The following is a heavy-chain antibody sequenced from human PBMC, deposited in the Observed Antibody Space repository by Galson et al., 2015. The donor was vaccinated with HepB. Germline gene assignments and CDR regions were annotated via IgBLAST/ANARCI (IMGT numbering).Heavy chain of an antibody. J-gene: IGHJ4*02. V-gene: IGHV1-18*04. CDR1: GYTFTSYG. D-gene: IGHD3-22*01. CDR2: TSAYNGNT. CDR3: ARDGPPQYDSSGRPDY. Sequence: SVKVSCKASGYTFTSYGISWVRQAPGQGLEWMGWTSAYNGNTNYAQKLQGRVTMTTDTSTSTAYMELRSLRSDDTAVYYCARDGPPQYDSSGRPDYWGQGTLVTVSS.